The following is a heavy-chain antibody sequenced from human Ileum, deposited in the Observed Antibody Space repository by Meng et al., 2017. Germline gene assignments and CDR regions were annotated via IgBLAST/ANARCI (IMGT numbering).Heavy chain of an antibody. CDR3: ARMIGSGPFDH. V-gene: IGHV4-61*01. D-gene: IGHD6-19*01. Sequence: SETLSLTCTVSGDSVNTHYYWSWIRQSPEKGLELIGYIYHSGSANYNPSLKNRVTISADTSRNQFSMKLNSLTAADTAVYYCARMIGSGPFDHWGQGSLVTVSS. CDR1: GDSVNTHYY. J-gene: IGHJ4*02. CDR2: IYHSGSA.